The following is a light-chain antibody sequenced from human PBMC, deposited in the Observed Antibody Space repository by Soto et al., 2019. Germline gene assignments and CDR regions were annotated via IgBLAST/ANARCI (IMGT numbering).Light chain of an antibody. Sequence: EIVLTQSPATLSLSPGERATLSCRASQSVDSSYLAWYHQRPGQAPRLLIYGASNRATGIPDRFGGSGSGTDFNLTISRLEPEDSAVYYCQQRGNWPQTFGPGTKVDI. CDR1: QSVDSSY. CDR2: GAS. V-gene: IGKV3D-20*02. CDR3: QQRGNWPQT. J-gene: IGKJ3*01.